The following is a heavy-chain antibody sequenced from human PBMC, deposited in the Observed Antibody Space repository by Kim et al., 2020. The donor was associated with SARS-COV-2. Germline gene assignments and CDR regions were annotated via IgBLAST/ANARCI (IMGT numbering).Heavy chain of an antibody. CDR3: TTPGGSSFYD. D-gene: IGHD2-2*01. CDR1: GFIFTNAW. CDR2: IRRKSDGGTA. V-gene: IGHV3-15*01. Sequence: GGSLRLSCTASGFIFTNAWMSWVRQAPGKGLEWVGRIRRKSDGGTADYAAPFKGRFTISRDDSKNTPYLQMNSLQTEDTAVYYCTTPGGSSFYDWGQGTLVTVSS. J-gene: IGHJ4*02.